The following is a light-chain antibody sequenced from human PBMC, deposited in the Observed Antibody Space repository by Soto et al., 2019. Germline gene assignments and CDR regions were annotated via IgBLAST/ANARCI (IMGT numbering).Light chain of an antibody. V-gene: IGKV3D-15*01. CDR1: QSVSSK. J-gene: IGKJ4*01. CDR3: QQYGSLPLT. Sequence: EIVIPHSPATLSVSPGLGATLSCRASQSVSSKLAWYQQKPGQAPRLLIYGASTRATGIPDRFSGSGSGTDFTLTISRLEPEDFAIYYCQQYGSLPLTFGGGTKVDIK. CDR2: GAS.